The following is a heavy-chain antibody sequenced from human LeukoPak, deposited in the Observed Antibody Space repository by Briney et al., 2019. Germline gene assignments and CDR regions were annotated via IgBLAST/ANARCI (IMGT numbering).Heavy chain of an antibody. Sequence: GGSLRLSCAASGFTFSSYSMNWVRQAPGKGLEWVSSISSSSSYIYYADSVKGRFTISRDNAKNSLYLQMNSLRAEDTAVYYCARAGEVDYGGNSGFYHWGQGTLVTVSS. CDR1: GFTFSSYS. CDR2: ISSSSSYI. V-gene: IGHV3-21*01. J-gene: IGHJ5*02. CDR3: ARAGEVDYGGNSGFYH. D-gene: IGHD4-23*01.